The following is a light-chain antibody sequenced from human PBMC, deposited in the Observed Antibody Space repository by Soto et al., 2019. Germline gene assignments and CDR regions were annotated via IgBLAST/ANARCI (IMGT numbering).Light chain of an antibody. Sequence: DIQMTQSPPSVSASVGDRVTITCRASQDIRNSLAWYQQTPGKAPKLLIHGASSLYRGVSSRFSGGGTGADFTLTISSLQPEDFATYYCQKYDSAPWTFGQGTKWIS. CDR2: GAS. V-gene: IGKV1-12*01. CDR3: QKYDSAPWT. J-gene: IGKJ1*01. CDR1: QDIRNS.